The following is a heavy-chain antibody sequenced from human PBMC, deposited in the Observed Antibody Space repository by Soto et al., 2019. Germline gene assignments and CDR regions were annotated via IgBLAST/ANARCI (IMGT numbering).Heavy chain of an antibody. D-gene: IGHD3-10*01. CDR3: ARGPPMVRGVSGYYFGLDV. CDR1: RGSISTYY. CDR2: FSDGGGT. V-gene: IGHV4-59*01. J-gene: IGHJ6*02. Sequence: QVQLQESGPGLVRPSETLSLTCTVSRGSISTYYWSWIRQPPGKGLELIGYFSDGGGTIYNPSLRSRVTISVDTSNIQLSLNLTSVTAADTAVYYCARGPPMVRGVSGYYFGLDVWGQGRTVSVSS.